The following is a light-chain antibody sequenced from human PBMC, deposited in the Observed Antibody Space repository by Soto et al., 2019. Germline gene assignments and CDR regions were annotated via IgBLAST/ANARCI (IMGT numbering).Light chain of an antibody. CDR2: YVT. V-gene: IGLV2-11*01. J-gene: IGLJ2*01. CDR1: SGDVGGYNY. CDR3: AAWDDRLSGLV. Sequence: QSALSQPRSVSGSPGQSVTISCTGTSGDVGGYNYVSWYQQNPGKAPKLMIYYVTERPSGVPDRFSGSKSGNTASLTISGLRSEDEADYYCAAWDDRLSGLVFGRGTKVTVL.